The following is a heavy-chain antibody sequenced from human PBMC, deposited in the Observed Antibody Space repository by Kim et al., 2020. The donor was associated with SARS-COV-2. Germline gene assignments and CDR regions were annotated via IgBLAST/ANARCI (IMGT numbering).Heavy chain of an antibody. J-gene: IGHJ5*02. D-gene: IGHD5-18*01. CDR3: AKEPGYSYGEYHWFDP. Sequence: SVKGRFTISRDNANNSLYLQMNSLRAEDTALYYCAKEPGYSYGEYHWFDPWGQGTLVTVSS. V-gene: IGHV3-9*01.